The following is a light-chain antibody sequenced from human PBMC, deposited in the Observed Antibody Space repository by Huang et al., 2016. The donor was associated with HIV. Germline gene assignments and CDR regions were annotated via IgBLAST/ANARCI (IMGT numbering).Light chain of an antibody. V-gene: IGKV1-33*01. CDR1: QDISNY. J-gene: IGKJ1*01. CDR2: DAS. Sequence: DIQMTQSPSSLSASVGDRVTITCQASQDISNYLNWDQQKPGKAPKLLIYDASNLETGVSSRFSGCGSGTDFTFTISSLQPEDIATYYCQHYDNLRTFGQGTKVEIK. CDR3: QHYDNLRT.